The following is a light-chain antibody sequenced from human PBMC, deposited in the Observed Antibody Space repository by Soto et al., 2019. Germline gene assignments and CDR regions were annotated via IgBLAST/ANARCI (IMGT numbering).Light chain of an antibody. Sequence: QSVLTQPPSASGSPGQSVTISCAGTSSDVGAYNYVSWYQQHPGKAPKLMIYEVTKRPSGVPDRFSGSKYGNTASLTVSGLQVEDEADYYCSSHAGTKVVFGGGTKVTVL. CDR2: EVT. J-gene: IGLJ2*01. CDR3: SSHAGTKVV. V-gene: IGLV2-8*01. CDR1: SSDVGAYNY.